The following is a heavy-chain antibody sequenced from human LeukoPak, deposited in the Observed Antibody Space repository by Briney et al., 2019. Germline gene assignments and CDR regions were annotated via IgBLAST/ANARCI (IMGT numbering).Heavy chain of an antibody. CDR3: ARVGTAEGTLEDY. CDR2: IKHDGSEK. D-gene: IGHD6-13*01. J-gene: IGHJ4*02. Sequence: PGGSLRLSCAASGFTFSSYWMSWVRQPPGKGLEWVANIKHDGSEKYYVDSVKGRFTISRDNAKNSLYPQMNSLRGEDTAVYYCARVGTAEGTLEDYWGQGTLVTVSS. V-gene: IGHV3-7*01. CDR1: GFTFSSYW.